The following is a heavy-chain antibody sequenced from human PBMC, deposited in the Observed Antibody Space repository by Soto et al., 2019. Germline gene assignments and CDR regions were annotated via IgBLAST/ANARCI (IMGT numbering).Heavy chain of an antibody. Sequence: HLQLQESGSGLVKPSQTLSLTCAVSGGSISSGGYFWSWIRQPPGKGLEWIGYIYHSGSTYYNPSLKSRVTISVDRSKNQFSLNLSSVTAADTAVYYCARVPDVWGHGTTVTVSS. CDR2: IYHSGST. CDR3: ARVPDV. CDR1: GGSISSGGYF. J-gene: IGHJ6*02. V-gene: IGHV4-30-2*01.